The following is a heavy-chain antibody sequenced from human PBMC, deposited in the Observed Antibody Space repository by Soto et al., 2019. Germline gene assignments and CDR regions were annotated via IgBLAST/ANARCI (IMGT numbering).Heavy chain of an antibody. Sequence: RGSLVLCCASSVFILSDYGMHWVRQAPGRGLEWVAFISFAGSTHYGESMNGRFTISRDTSKNMLYLQMNGLRPDDTGVYYCAKEQFNTGWTQPGSCGQGTLVTVSS. CDR3: AKEQFNTGWTQPGS. J-gene: IGHJ5*02. CDR2: ISFAGST. D-gene: IGHD6-19*01. CDR1: VFILSDYG. V-gene: IGHV3-30*18.